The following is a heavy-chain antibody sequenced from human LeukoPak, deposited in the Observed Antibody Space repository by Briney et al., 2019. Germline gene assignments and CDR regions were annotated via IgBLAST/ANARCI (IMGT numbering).Heavy chain of an antibody. V-gene: IGHV1-69*13. CDR2: IIPIFGTA. CDR1: GGTFSSYA. CDR3: ARIRDGYNPMYYFDY. J-gene: IGHJ4*02. D-gene: IGHD5-24*01. Sequence: ASVKVSCKASGGTFSSYAISWVRQAPGQGLEWMGGIIPIFGTANYAQKFQGRVTITADESTSTAYTELSSLRSEDTAVYYCARIRDGYNPMYYFDYWGQGTLVTVSS.